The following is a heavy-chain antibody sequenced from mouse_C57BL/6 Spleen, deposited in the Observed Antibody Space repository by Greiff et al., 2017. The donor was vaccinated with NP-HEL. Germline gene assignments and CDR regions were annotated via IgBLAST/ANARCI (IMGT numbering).Heavy chain of an antibody. V-gene: IGHV1-52*01. Sequence: QVQLQQPGAELVRPGSSVKLSCKASGYTFTSYWMHWVKQRPIQGLEWIGNIDPSDSETHYNQKFKDKATLTVDKSSSTAYMQLSSLTSEDSAVYYCARGEGLRWYFDVWGTGTTVTVSS. CDR1: GYTFTSYW. CDR3: ARGEGLRWYFDV. CDR2: IDPSDSET. D-gene: IGHD2-4*01. J-gene: IGHJ1*03.